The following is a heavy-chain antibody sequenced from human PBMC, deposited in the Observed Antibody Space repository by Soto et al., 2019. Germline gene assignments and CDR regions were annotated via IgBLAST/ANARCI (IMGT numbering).Heavy chain of an antibody. D-gene: IGHD5-12*01. CDR1: GYTFTSYA. V-gene: IGHV1-3*01. Sequence: ASVKVSCKASGYTFTSYAMHWVRQAPGQRLEWLGWINAGSGNTKFSQKFQGRVTITMDTSASTVYMELSSLRSEDTAVYYCARSLCGYSGYDAFDYWGQGALVTVSS. J-gene: IGHJ4*02. CDR3: ARSLCGYSGYDAFDY. CDR2: INAGSGNT.